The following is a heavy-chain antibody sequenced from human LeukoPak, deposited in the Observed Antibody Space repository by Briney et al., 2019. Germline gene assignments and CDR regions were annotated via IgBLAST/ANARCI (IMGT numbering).Heavy chain of an antibody. J-gene: IGHJ4*02. V-gene: IGHV3-21*01. CDR1: GFTFSSYS. Sequence: GGSLRLSCAASGFTFSSYSMNWVRQAPGKGLEWVSSISSSSSYIYYADSVKGRFTISRDNAKNSLYLQMNSLRAEDTAVYYCARDGGITGTTSRGSFDYWGQGTMVTVSS. D-gene: IGHD1-7*01. CDR3: ARDGGITGTTSRGSFDY. CDR2: ISSSSSYI.